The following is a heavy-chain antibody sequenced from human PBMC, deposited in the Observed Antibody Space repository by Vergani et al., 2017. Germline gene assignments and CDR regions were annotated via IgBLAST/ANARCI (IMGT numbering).Heavy chain of an antibody. V-gene: IGHV3-73*02. CDR3: FYDFWAGYDSCVV. J-gene: IGHJ6*03. CDR1: GLTFSDSA. D-gene: IGHD3/OR15-3a*01. CDR2: IRDKAYNYST. Sequence: EVHPVECGGGLVQPGESLKLSCATSGLTFSDSAIDWVRQTSGKGLEWIGRIRDKAYNYSTVYAVSVKGRFTISRDASKKTAYLQMHGLTTEDTAVYYCFYDFWAGYDSCVVWGKGTTVTVSS.